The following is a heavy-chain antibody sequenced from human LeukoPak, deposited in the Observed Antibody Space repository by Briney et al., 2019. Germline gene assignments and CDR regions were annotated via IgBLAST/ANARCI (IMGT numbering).Heavy chain of an antibody. CDR1: GYTFTTYY. CDR3: ARDGSPHVSMTVVTSPDY. V-gene: IGHV1-46*01. J-gene: IGHJ4*02. Sequence: ASVKVSCKASGYTFTTYYMHWVRQAPGQGLEWMGIINSSGGATSYAQKFQGRVTMTRDTSTSTVYMELSSLRSEDTAVYYCARDGSPHVSMTVVTSPDYWGQGTLVTVSS. CDR2: INSSGGAT. D-gene: IGHD3-22*01.